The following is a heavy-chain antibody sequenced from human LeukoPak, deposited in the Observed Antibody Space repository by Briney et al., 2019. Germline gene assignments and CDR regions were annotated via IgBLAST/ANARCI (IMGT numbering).Heavy chain of an antibody. Sequence: GGSLRLSCAASGFTFSSYGMHWVRQAPGKGLEWVAFIRYDGSNKYYADSVKGRFTISRDNSKNTLYLQMNSLRAEDTAVYYCAKLYGSSSLDYWGQGTLVTVSS. J-gene: IGHJ4*02. CDR2: IRYDGSNK. D-gene: IGHD6-13*01. CDR3: AKLYGSSSLDY. CDR1: GFTFSSYG. V-gene: IGHV3-30*02.